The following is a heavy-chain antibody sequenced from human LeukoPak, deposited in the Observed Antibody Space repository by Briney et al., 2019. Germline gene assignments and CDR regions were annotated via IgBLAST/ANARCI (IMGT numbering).Heavy chain of an antibody. CDR1: GFLFSSCA. V-gene: IGHV3-48*01. Sequence: GGSLRLSCAASGFLFSSCAMNWVRQAPGKGLEWVSFISFSGHTIYTADSVKGRFTISRDNSKNTLYLQLSNLRPEDTAVYYCTNDHFGSGSWDYWGQGTLVTVSS. CDR3: TNDHFGSGSWDY. CDR2: ISFSGHTI. J-gene: IGHJ4*02. D-gene: IGHD3-10*01.